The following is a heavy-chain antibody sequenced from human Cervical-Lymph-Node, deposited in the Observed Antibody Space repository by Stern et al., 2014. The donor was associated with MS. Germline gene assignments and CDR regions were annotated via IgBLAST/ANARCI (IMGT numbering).Heavy chain of an antibody. D-gene: IGHD2-15*01. CDR2: AHPVNFGT. V-gene: IGHV5-51*06. J-gene: IGHJ6*02. Sequence: LEESGAEVKMPGEPLKIPCQGFGYPFSPFWIAWVRQMPGKGLEWRGIAHPVNFGTRSSPSFQGQVPVSADTSIPTACLQWSSLKASDTAIYFCARLTGYFGSSVHMDVWGQGTTVTVAS. CDR3: ARLTGYFGSSVHMDV. CDR1: GYPFSPFW.